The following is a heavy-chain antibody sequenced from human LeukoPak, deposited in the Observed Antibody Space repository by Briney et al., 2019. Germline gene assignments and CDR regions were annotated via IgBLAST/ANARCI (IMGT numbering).Heavy chain of an antibody. Sequence: PGGSLRLSCAASGFTVSSNYMSCVRQAPGKGLEWVSVIYSGGSTYYADSVKGRFTISRDNSKNTLYLQMNSLRAEDTAVYYCARHSTDYGDYNWFDPWGQGTLVTVSS. J-gene: IGHJ5*02. D-gene: IGHD4-17*01. CDR3: ARHSTDYGDYNWFDP. CDR2: IYSGGST. V-gene: IGHV3-66*02. CDR1: GFTVSSNY.